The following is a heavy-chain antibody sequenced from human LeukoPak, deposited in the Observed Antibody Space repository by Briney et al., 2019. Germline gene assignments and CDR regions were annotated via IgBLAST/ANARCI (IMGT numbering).Heavy chain of an antibody. CDR1: GYTFTSYA. J-gene: IGHJ3*02. CDR3: ARQIAVAHAFDI. Sequence: ASVKVSCKASGYTFTSYAMHWVRQAPGQRLEWMGWINAGNGNTKYSQKFQGRVTITRDTSASTAYMELSSLRSEDTAVYYCARQIAVAHAFDIWGQGTMVTVSS. D-gene: IGHD6-19*01. V-gene: IGHV1-3*01. CDR2: INAGNGNT.